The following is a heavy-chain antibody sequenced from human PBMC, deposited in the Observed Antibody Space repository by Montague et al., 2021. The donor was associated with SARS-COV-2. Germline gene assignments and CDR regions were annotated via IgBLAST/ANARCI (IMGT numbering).Heavy chain of an antibody. D-gene: IGHD3-10*01. J-gene: IGHJ3*02. CDR3: ARAAQKQYVLLWFGELLHDAFDI. CDR2: ISYDGSNK. V-gene: IGHV3-30-3*01. CDR1: GFTFSGYA. Sequence: SLRLSCAASGFTFSGYAMHWVRQAPGKGLEWVAAISYDGSNKYYADSVKGRFTISRDNSKNTLYLQMNSLRAEDTAVYYCARAAQKQYVLLWFGELLHDAFDIWGQGTMVTVSS.